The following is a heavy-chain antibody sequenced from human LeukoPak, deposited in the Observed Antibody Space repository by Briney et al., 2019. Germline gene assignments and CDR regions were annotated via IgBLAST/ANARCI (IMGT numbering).Heavy chain of an antibody. CDR3: ASGRTNYPYFDY. D-gene: IGHD1-7*01. CDR2: IWYDGSNK. Sequence: GGSLRLSCAASGFTFSSYGMHCVRQAPGKGLEWVAFIWYDGSNKYYAASVEGRFTISRDNSKNTLYLQMNSLRAEDTAVYYCASGRTNYPYFDYWGQGTLATVSS. V-gene: IGHV3-33*01. J-gene: IGHJ4*02. CDR1: GFTFSSYG.